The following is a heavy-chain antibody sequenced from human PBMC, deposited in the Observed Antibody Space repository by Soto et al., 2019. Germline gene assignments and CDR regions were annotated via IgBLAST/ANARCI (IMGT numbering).Heavy chain of an antibody. J-gene: IGHJ4*02. D-gene: IGHD6-19*01. Sequence: GGSLRLSCAASGFTFSSYAMSWVRQAPVKGLEWVSAISGSGGTTYYADSVRGRFTISRDNSKDTLYLQMNSLRAEDTALYYCAKYTSAWDFDAWGQGTLVTVSS. V-gene: IGHV3-23*01. CDR1: GFTFSSYA. CDR2: ISGSGGTT. CDR3: AKYTSAWDFDA.